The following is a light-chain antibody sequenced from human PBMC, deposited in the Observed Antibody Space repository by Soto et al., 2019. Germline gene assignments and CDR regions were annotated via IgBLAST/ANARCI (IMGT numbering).Light chain of an antibody. CDR1: SSNIRSNY. J-gene: IGLJ1*01. Sequence: HSARTRATSWSRAPRGGGPIPYSGRSSNIRSNYVYWYQQLPGTAPKLLIYRNNQRPSGVPDRFSGSKSGTSASLAISGLRSEDEADYYCAAWDDSLSALYVFGTGTKVTVL. CDR3: AAWDDSLSALYV. V-gene: IGLV1-47*01. CDR2: RNN.